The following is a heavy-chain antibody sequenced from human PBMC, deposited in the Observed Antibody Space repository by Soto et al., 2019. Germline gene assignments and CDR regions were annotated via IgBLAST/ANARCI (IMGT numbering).Heavy chain of an antibody. J-gene: IGHJ6*02. CDR3: ARDIDCSGGSCYLDYYYYGMDV. V-gene: IGHV3-21*01. Sequence: EVQLVESGGGLVKPGGSLRLSCAASGFTFSSYSMNWVRQAPGKGLEWVSSISSSSSYIYYADSEKGRFTISRDNAKNSLYLQMNSLRAEDTAVYYCARDIDCSGGSCYLDYYYYGMDVWGQGTTVTVSS. CDR2: ISSSSSYI. CDR1: GFTFSSYS. D-gene: IGHD2-15*01.